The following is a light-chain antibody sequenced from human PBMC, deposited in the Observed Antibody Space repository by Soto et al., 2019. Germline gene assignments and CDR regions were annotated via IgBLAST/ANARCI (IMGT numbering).Light chain of an antibody. Sequence: QSVLTQPPSASGTPGQRVTISCSGSSSNIGGNAVNWYQQLPGTTPKLLIYSNNQRPSGVPDRFSGSKSGTSASLAITGFQTGDEADYYCGSSDSSLSAYVFGTGTKVTVL. CDR1: SSNIGGNA. CDR2: SNN. J-gene: IGLJ1*01. V-gene: IGLV1-44*01. CDR3: GSSDSSLSAYV.